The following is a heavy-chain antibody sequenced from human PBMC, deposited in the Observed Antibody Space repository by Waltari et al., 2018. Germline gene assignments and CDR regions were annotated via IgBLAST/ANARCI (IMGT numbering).Heavy chain of an antibody. CDR1: GGTFSSYS. V-gene: IGHV1-69*01. J-gene: IGHJ4*02. D-gene: IGHD3-22*01. CDR2: ISPIFGTA. Sequence: QVQLVQSGAEVKKPGSSVKVSCKASGGTFSSYSISWVRQAPGQGLEWMGGISPIFGTANYAQKFQGRVTITADESTSTAYMELSSLRSDDTAVYYCARDRNYYDSSAYYYWGQGTLVTVSS. CDR3: ARDRNYYDSSAYYY.